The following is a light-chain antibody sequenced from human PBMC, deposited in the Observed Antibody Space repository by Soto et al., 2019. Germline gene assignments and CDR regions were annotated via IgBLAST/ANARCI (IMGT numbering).Light chain of an antibody. CDR3: QQYDDLPYT. CDR2: DGS. J-gene: IGKJ2*01. CDR1: QDIKNF. V-gene: IGKV1-33*01. Sequence: DIQLTQSPSSLSASVGDRVTITCQASQDIKNFLNWYQQKPGKAPKLLIYDGSSLETGVPSRFSGSGSGTDFTFAISSLQPEDIATYYCQQYDDLPYTFGQGTKLDI.